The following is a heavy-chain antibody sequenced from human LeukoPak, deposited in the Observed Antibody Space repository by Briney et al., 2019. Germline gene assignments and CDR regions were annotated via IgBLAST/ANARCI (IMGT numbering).Heavy chain of an antibody. Sequence: GGSLRLSCVASGFTFSDYYMSWIRQAPGKGLEWVSYISSSGSTIYYADSVKGRFTISRDNAKNSLYLQMNSLRAEDTAVYYCARGRGRPASTVTRSGLDYYYYYYMDVWGKGTTVTVSS. D-gene: IGHD4-17*01. J-gene: IGHJ6*03. V-gene: IGHV3-11*04. CDR1: GFTFSDYY. CDR2: ISSSGSTI. CDR3: ARGRGRPASTVTRSGLDYYYYYYMDV.